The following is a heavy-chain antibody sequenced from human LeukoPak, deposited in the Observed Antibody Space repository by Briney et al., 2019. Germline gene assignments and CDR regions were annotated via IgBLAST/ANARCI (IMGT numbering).Heavy chain of an antibody. CDR2: INHSGST. Sequence: SETLSLTCAVYGGSFSSYYWSWIRQPPGKGLEWIGEINHSGSTNYNPSLKSRVTISVDTSKKQFSLKLSSVTAADAAVYYCAGNYYGSGSYYSEDRYWGQGTLVTVSS. V-gene: IGHV4-34*01. D-gene: IGHD3-10*01. CDR3: AGNYYGSGSYYSEDRY. CDR1: GGSFSSYY. J-gene: IGHJ4*02.